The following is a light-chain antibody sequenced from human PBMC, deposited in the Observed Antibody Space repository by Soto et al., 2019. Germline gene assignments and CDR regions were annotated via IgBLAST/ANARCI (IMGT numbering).Light chain of an antibody. J-gene: IGLJ1*01. CDR3: CSYAGSSTSLV. Sequence: QSVLTQPASVSGSPGQSITISCTGTSSDVGSYNLVSWYQQHPGKAPNLMIYEGSKRPSGVSNRFSGSKSGNTASLTISGLQAEDEADYYCCSYAGSSTSLVFGTGTKVTVL. CDR2: EGS. CDR1: SSDVGSYNL. V-gene: IGLV2-23*01.